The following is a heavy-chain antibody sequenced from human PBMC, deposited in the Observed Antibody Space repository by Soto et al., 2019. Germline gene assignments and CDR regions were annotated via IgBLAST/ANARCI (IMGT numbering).Heavy chain of an antibody. CDR1: GFTFNAYA. J-gene: IGHJ4*02. CDR3: AKVASDYINSVDY. D-gene: IGHD4-4*01. Sequence: EVQLLESGGGLVQPGGSLRLSCAASGFTFNAYAMTWVRQAPGKGLEWVSAIGGSGGNRYYADSVKGRFTISRDNSKDTVDLQMNSLSAEDTAVYYCAKVASDYINSVDYWRQGILVTVSS. V-gene: IGHV3-23*01. CDR2: IGGSGGNR.